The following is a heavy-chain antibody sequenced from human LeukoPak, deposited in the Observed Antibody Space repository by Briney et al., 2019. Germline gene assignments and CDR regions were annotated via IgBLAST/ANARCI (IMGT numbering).Heavy chain of an antibody. Sequence: GGSLRLSCAASGFTVSSYGMHWVRQAPGKGLEWVAVIWYDGSNKYYADSVKGRFTISRDNSKNTLYLQMNSLRAEDTAVYYCAKVSGYSSSWYRNYYYMDVWGKGTTVTVSS. D-gene: IGHD6-13*01. V-gene: IGHV3-33*06. J-gene: IGHJ6*03. CDR1: GFTVSSYG. CDR2: IWYDGSNK. CDR3: AKVSGYSSSWYRNYYYMDV.